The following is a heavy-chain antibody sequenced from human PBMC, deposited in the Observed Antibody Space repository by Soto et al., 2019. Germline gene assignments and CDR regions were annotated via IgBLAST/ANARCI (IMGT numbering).Heavy chain of an antibody. CDR1: GYTFTSYG. J-gene: IGHJ6*02. Sequence: ASVKVSCKASGYTFTSYGISWVRQAPGQGLEWMGWISAYNGNTNYAQKLQGRVTMTTDTSTSTAYTELRSLRSDDTAVYYCARKSGWYFDDYYGMDVWGQGTTVTVSS. CDR2: ISAYNGNT. CDR3: ARKSGWYFDDYYGMDV. D-gene: IGHD6-19*01. V-gene: IGHV1-18*01.